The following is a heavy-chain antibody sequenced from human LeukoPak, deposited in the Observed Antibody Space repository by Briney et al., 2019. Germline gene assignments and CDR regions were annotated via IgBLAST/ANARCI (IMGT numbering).Heavy chain of an antibody. CDR2: ISSIGSTI. CDR1: GFTFSSYE. V-gene: IGHV3-48*03. J-gene: IGHJ4*02. CDR3: ARDPGSSGYTFDY. Sequence: GGSVRLSCAAWGFTFSSYEMNWVRQARGKGVEGVSYISSIGSTIYYADSVKGRFTISRDNAKNSLYLQMNSLRAEDTAVYYCARDPGSSGYTFDYWGQGTLVTVSS. D-gene: IGHD3-22*01.